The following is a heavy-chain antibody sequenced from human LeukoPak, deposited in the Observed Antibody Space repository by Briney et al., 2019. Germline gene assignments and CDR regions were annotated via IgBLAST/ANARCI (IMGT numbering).Heavy chain of an antibody. CDR1: GDSISSSY. V-gene: IGHV4-59*01. Sequence: SETLSLTCTVSGDSISSSYWSWLRQPPGKTLEWPGYIYYTGTTNYNPSLKSRVTMSIDTSKNQFSLNLNSVTAADTAVYYCARGFYDSSGYSNCFDPWGQGTLVTVSS. D-gene: IGHD3-22*01. J-gene: IGHJ5*02. CDR3: ARGFYDSSGYSNCFDP. CDR2: IYYTGTT.